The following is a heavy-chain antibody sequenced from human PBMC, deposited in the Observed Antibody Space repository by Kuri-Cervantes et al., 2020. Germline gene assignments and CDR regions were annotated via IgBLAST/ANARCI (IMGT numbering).Heavy chain of an antibody. J-gene: IGHJ4*02. CDR2: IDWDDGK. CDR3: ARMFSSSGGFDY. D-gene: IGHD6-6*01. CDR1: GFSLSASVVR. Sequence: SGPTLVKPTQTLTLTCTFSGFSLSASVVRVRWIRLRQPPGKALEWLARIDWDDGKFYSTSLKTRLTISKDTSKNQVVLTVTNMDPVDTATYYCARMFSSSGGFDYWGQGTLVTVSS. V-gene: IGHV2-70*04.